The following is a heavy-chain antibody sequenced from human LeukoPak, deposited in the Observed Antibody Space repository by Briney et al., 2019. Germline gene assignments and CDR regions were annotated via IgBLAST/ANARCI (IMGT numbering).Heavy chain of an antibody. J-gene: IGHJ3*02. CDR1: GFTFSSCA. Sequence: GGSLRLSCAASGFTFSSCAMSWVRQAPGKGLEWVSAISGSGGSTYYADSVKGRFTISRDNSKNTLYLQMNSLRAEDTAVYYCAKDRGVGATTLGVVDAFDIWGQGTMVTVSS. CDR2: ISGSGGST. CDR3: AKDRGVGATTLGVVDAFDI. D-gene: IGHD1-26*01. V-gene: IGHV3-23*01.